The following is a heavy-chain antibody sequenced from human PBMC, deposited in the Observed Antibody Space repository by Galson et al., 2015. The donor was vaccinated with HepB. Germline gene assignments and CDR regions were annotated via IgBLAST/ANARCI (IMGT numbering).Heavy chain of an antibody. CDR3: ARDVLGLDSSGYEWGGYFQH. CDR1: GFTFSSYA. J-gene: IGHJ1*01. Sequence: SLRLSCAASGFTFSSYAMHWVRQAPGKGLEWVAVISYDGSNKYYADSVKGRFTISRDNSKNTLYLQMNSLRAEDTAVYYCARDVLGLDSSGYEWGGYFQHWGQGTLVTVSS. D-gene: IGHD3-22*01. V-gene: IGHV3-30-3*01. CDR2: ISYDGSNK.